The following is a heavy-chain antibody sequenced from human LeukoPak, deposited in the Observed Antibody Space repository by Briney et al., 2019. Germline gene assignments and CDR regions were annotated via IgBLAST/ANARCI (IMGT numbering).Heavy chain of an antibody. CDR2: FDPEDGET. Sequence: GASVKVSCKVSGYTLTELSMHWVRQAPGKGLEWMGGFDPEDGETIYAQKFQGRVTMTRDTSISTAYTELSRLRSDDTAVYYCARDGGSSSWYGFDYWGQGTLVTVSS. D-gene: IGHD6-13*01. J-gene: IGHJ4*02. CDR1: GYTLTELS. V-gene: IGHV1-24*01. CDR3: ARDGGSSSWYGFDY.